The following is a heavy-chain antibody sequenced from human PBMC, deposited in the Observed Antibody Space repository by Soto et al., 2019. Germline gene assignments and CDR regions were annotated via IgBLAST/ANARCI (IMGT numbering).Heavy chain of an antibody. J-gene: IGHJ4*02. CDR1: GFIFSTYA. D-gene: IGHD6-13*01. V-gene: IGHV3-23*01. CDR2: IRARGTV. CDR3: VKDRGDNSWPYFDF. Sequence: EVQLLESGGGLVQPGGSLRLPCTASGFIFSTYAMGWVRQAPGKGLEWVSLIRARGTVYYADSVGGRVTISRDNSKNTPSLQMNRMRAEDSAIYYSVKDRGDNSWPYFDFWGQGPPVTVSS.